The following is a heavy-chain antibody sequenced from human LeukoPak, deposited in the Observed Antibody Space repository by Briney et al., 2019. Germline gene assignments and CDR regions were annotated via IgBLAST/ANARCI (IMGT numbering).Heavy chain of an antibody. CDR1: GYTFTSYG. D-gene: IGHD3-16*02. CDR3: ARDLRGSMITFGGVIVSPSSD. Sequence: ASVKVSCKASGYTFTSYGISWVRQAPGQGLEWMGWIGAYNGNTNYAQKLQGRVTMTTDTSTSTAYMELRSLRSDDTAVYYCARDLRGSMITFGGVIVSPSSDWGQGTLVTVSS. CDR2: IGAYNGNT. J-gene: IGHJ4*02. V-gene: IGHV1-18*01.